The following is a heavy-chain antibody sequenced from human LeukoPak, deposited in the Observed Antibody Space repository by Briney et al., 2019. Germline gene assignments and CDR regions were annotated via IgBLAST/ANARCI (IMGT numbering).Heavy chain of an antibody. CDR2: INPSGGTT. D-gene: IGHD1-14*01. CDR3: ARSSGRSPNRDYMDV. J-gene: IGHJ6*03. CDR1: AYSY. Sequence: ASVKVSCKACAYSYMHWVRQAPGLGLEWMGIINPSGGTTNYAQRFQGRVTMTRDTSTSTVYMELSSLRSEDTAVYYCARSSGRSPNRDYMDVWGKGTTVTISS. V-gene: IGHV1-46*01.